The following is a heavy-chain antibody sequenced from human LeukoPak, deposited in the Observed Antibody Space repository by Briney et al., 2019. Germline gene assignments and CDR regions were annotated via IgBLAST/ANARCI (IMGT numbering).Heavy chain of an antibody. CDR2: IYYSGST. CDR3: AKSTYYYDTFVNAFDL. Sequence: SETLSLTCTVSGGSISSYYWSWLRQPPGKGLEWLGYIYYSGSTNYNPSLKSRVTISVDTSKNQFSLKLSSVTAADTAVYYCAKSTYYYDTFVNAFDLWGQGTVVTVSS. J-gene: IGHJ3*01. CDR1: GGSISSYY. V-gene: IGHV4-59*01. D-gene: IGHD3-22*01.